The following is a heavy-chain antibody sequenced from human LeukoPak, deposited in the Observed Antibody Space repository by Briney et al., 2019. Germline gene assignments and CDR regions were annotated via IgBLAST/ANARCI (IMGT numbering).Heavy chain of an antibody. V-gene: IGHV4-59*01. D-gene: IGHD3-22*01. J-gene: IGHJ3*02. CDR2: IYYGGIT. Sequence: ASISSYYCCCRRAPAEGLQGWIGFIYYGGITNYNHSLKSRVTISVDTSKNQFSLKMSSVTAADTAVYYCAGTTLEYYDSSGSYAFDIWGQGTMVTVSS. CDR3: AGTTLEYYDSSGSYAFDI. CDR1: ASISSYY.